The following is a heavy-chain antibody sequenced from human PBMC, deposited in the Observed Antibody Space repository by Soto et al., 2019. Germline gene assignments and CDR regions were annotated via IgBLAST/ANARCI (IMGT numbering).Heavy chain of an antibody. D-gene: IGHD2-21*02. CDR1: GFTFSSYA. Sequence: EVQLLESGGGLVQPGGSLRLSCAASGFTFSSYAMSWVRQAPGKGLEWVSAISGSGGSTYYADSVKGRFTISRDNSKNTLYLQMNSLRAEDTAVYYCAKVMGGYCGGDCTIDYWGQGTLVTVSS. CDR3: AKVMGGYCGGDCTIDY. CDR2: ISGSGGST. J-gene: IGHJ4*02. V-gene: IGHV3-23*01.